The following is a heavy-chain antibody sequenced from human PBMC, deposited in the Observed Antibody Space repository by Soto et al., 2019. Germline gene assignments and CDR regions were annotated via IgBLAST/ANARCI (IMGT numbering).Heavy chain of an antibody. Sequence: QVQLVQSGAEVKKPGSSVKVSCKASGVTFSSYTISWVRQAPGQGLEWMGRIIPILGIANYAQKFQGRVTITADKSTSTDYMKLSSRRSEDTALYYCARDKISTVRGVIWFDPWGQGTLVTVSS. CDR3: ARDKISTVRGVIWFDP. D-gene: IGHD3-10*01. J-gene: IGHJ5*02. CDR2: IIPILGIA. V-gene: IGHV1-69*08. CDR1: GVTFSSYT.